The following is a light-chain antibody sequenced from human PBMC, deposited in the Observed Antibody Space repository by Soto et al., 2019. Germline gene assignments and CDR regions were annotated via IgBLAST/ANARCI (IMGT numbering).Light chain of an antibody. V-gene: IGKV1-6*01. J-gene: IGKJ1*01. CDR1: QAIRND. CDR2: TAS. Sequence: AIQMTQSPSSLSASVGDRVIITCRASQAIRNDLGWYQQKPGKAPKLLIYTASTLQSGVPSRFSGSGSGADFTLTIRGLQPEDSATYYCQQYNSYWTFGQGTKVDIK. CDR3: QQYNSYWT.